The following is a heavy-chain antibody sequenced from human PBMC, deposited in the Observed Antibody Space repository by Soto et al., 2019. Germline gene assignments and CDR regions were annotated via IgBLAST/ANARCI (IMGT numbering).Heavy chain of an antibody. Sequence: QVQLVQSGAEVKKPGASVKVSCKASGYTFTSYGISWVRQAPGQGLEWMGWISAYNGNTNYAQKLQGRVTMTTDTSTRTASMELRSLRSDATAVYSCARDLAAGTCDYWGQGTLFTVSS. V-gene: IGHV1-18*01. CDR2: ISAYNGNT. J-gene: IGHJ4*02. CDR1: GYTFTSYG. CDR3: ARDLAAGTCDY. D-gene: IGHD6-13*01.